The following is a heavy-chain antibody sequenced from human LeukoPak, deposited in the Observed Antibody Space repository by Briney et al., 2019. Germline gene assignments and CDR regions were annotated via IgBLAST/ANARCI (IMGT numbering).Heavy chain of an antibody. CDR3: ARANHDYKTDYYYYYMDV. CDR2: IYHSGST. J-gene: IGHJ6*03. Sequence: SETLSLTCAVSGGSISSGGYSWSWIRQPPGKGLEWIGYIYHSGSTYYNPSLKSRVTISVDRSKNQFSLKLSSVTAADTAVYYCARANHDYKTDYYYYYMDVWGKGTTVTVSS. CDR1: GGSISSGGYS. V-gene: IGHV4-30-2*01. D-gene: IGHD4-11*01.